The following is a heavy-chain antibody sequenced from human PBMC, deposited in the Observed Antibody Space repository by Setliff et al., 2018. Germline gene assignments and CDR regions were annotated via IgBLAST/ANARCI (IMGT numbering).Heavy chain of an antibody. CDR2: INTNTGNP. D-gene: IGHD3-10*01. CDR3: ARASRFGTIVYKGYYYMDV. Sequence: ASVKVSCKASGYTFTTYAISWMRQAPGQGLEWMGWINTNTGNPSYAQDFTGRFVFSLDTSVSTAYLQISSLKAEDTAVYYCARASRFGTIVYKGYYYMDVWGKGTTVTVS. V-gene: IGHV7-4-1*02. CDR1: GYTFTTYA. J-gene: IGHJ6*03.